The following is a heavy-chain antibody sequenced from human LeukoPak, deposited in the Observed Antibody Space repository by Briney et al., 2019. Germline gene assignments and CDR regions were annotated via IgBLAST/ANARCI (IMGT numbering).Heavy chain of an antibody. Sequence: PGGSLRLSCAASGFTFSGSAMHWVRQGSGIGLEWVGRIRSKANSYATAYAASVKGRFTISRDDSKNTAYLQMNSLKTEDTAVYYCTRRGGDQNVQNDYWGQGTLVTVSS. CDR1: GFTFSGSA. V-gene: IGHV3-73*01. J-gene: IGHJ4*02. D-gene: IGHD4-17*01. CDR2: IRSKANSYAT. CDR3: TRRGGDQNVQNDY.